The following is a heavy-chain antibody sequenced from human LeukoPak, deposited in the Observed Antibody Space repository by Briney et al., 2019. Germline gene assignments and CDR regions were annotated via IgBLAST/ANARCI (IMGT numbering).Heavy chain of an antibody. J-gene: IGHJ4*02. Sequence: GGSLRLSCVASGFTFSTYAMSWVRHTPGKGLEWVSGISSGGNTQYTDSVKGRFTVSRDNSKNTLHLQMDSLRAEDTAIYYCTKDRRQWVVPYFDSWGQGTVVTVSS. CDR3: TKDRRQWVVPYFDS. V-gene: IGHV3-23*01. CDR2: ISSGGNT. D-gene: IGHD6-19*01. CDR1: GFTFSTYA.